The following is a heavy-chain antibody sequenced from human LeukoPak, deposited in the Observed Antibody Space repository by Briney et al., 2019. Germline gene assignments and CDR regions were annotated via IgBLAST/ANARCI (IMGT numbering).Heavy chain of an antibody. Sequence: SETLSFTCTVSGASINNDFWTWIRQPAGKGLEWIGRIYSGGTTNYNPSLKSRVTMSVDTSKNQFSLKLTSVTAADTAVYYCARNFRGGSTYLDYWGEGTLVTVSS. J-gene: IGHJ4*02. CDR3: ARNFRGGSTYLDY. D-gene: IGHD5/OR15-5a*01. V-gene: IGHV4-4*07. CDR2: IYSGGTT. CDR1: GASINNDF.